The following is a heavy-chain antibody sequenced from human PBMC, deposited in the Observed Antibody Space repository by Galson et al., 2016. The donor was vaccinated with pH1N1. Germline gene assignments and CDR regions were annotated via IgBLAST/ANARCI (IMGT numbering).Heavy chain of an antibody. D-gene: IGHD7-27*01. J-gene: IGHJ4*02. V-gene: IGHV3-48*04. CDR3: ARDHKWGFDK. Sequence: SLRLSCAASGFTFTAYSTNWVRQAPGKGLEWISYVNGKSDTISYAESVKGRFSISRDNAKNSLYLNMNSLRTEDTAVYYCARDHKWGFDKWGQGILVIVSS. CDR2: VNGKSDTI. CDR1: GFTFTAYS.